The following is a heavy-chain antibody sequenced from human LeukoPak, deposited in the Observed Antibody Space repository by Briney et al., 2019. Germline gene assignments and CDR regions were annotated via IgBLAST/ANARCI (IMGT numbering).Heavy chain of an antibody. J-gene: IGHJ6*03. CDR1: GGSISSYY. CDR2: IYTSGST. V-gene: IGHV4-4*07. CDR3: ARTAGVREQLVYYYYYYYMDV. D-gene: IGHD6-6*01. Sequence: PSETLSLTCTVSGGSISSYYWSWIRQPAGKGLEWIGRIYTSGSTNYNPSLKSRVTMSVDTSKNQFSLKLSSVTAADTAVYYCARTAGVREQLVYYYYYYYMDVWGKGTTVTVSS.